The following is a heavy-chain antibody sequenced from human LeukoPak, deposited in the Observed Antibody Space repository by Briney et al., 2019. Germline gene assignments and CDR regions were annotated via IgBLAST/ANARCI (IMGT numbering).Heavy chain of an antibody. D-gene: IGHD6-19*01. J-gene: IGHJ4*02. V-gene: IGHV4-4*02. CDR3: ARHRKQQWLGGFDY. Sequence: SGTLSLTCAVSGGSISSSNWWSWVRQPPGKGLEWIGEINHSGSTNYNPSLKSRVTISVDTSKNQFSLKLSSVTAADTAVYYCARHRKQQWLGGFDYWGQGTLVTVSS. CDR1: GGSISSSNW. CDR2: INHSGST.